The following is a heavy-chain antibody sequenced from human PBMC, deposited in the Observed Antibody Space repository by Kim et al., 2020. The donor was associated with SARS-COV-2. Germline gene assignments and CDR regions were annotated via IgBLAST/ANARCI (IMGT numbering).Heavy chain of an antibody. J-gene: IGHJ4*02. D-gene: IGHD1-26*01. V-gene: IGHV3-30*01. Sequence: RNKYYADSVKGRFTISRDNSKNTLHLQMNSLRPEDTSVYYCAREVGAKDYWGQGTLVTVSS. CDR2: RNK. CDR3: AREVGAKDY.